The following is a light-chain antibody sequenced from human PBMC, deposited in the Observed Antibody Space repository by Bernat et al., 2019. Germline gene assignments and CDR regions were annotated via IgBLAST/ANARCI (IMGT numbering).Light chain of an antibody. CDR3: QLWDSTSDHHV. CDR2: YDS. J-gene: IGLJ1*01. Sequence: SYVLTQPPSVSVAPGQTARITCGGNNIGSKSVHWYQQRPGQAPVLVIYYDSDRPSGIPERFSGSNSGNTATLTISRVEAGDEADSFCQLWDSTSDHHVFGTGTKVTVL. CDR1: NIGSKS. V-gene: IGLV3-21*04.